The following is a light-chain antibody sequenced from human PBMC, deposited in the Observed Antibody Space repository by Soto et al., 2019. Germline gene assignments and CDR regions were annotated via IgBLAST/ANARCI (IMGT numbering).Light chain of an antibody. CDR1: SSEVGGYNL. J-gene: IGLJ1*01. CDR3: YSYAGNNFYV. CDR2: EVY. Sequence: QSVLTQPASVSGSPGQSIPISCIGTSSEVGGYNLVSWYQQHPGKAPKLMIYEVYQRPSGVSNRFSGSKSGNTASLTISGLQAEDEADYYCYSYAGNNFYVFGTGTKVTVL. V-gene: IGLV2-23*02.